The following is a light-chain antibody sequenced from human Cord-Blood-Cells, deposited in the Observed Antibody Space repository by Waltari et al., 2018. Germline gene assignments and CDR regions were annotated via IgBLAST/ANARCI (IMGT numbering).Light chain of an antibody. CDR1: SSDVGGYNY. CDR2: DVS. V-gene: IGLV2-14*03. CDR3: SSYTSSSTLV. Sequence: SALTQPASVSGSPGPSITISCTGTSSDVGGYNYVSWYQQHPGKAPKLMIYDVSNRPSGVSNRFSGSKSGNTASRTISGLQAEDEADYYCSSYTSSSTLVFGGGTKLTVL. J-gene: IGLJ3*02.